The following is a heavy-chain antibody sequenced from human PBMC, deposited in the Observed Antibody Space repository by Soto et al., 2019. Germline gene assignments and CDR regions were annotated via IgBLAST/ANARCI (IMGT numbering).Heavy chain of an antibody. CDR2: IIPIFGTA. D-gene: IGHD1-1*01. J-gene: IGHJ6*02. V-gene: IGHV1-69*13. CDR3: ARDPVTGTGMDV. Sequence: SVKVSCKASGGSMSSYAISWLRQAPGQGLEWMGGIIPIFGTANYAQKFQGRVTITADESTSTAYMELSSLRSEDTAVYYCARDPVTGTGMDVWGQGTTVTVSS. CDR1: GGSMSSYA.